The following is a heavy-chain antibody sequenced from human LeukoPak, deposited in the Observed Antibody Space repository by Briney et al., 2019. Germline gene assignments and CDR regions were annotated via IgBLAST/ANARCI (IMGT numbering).Heavy chain of an antibody. Sequence: PGGSLRLSCAASGFTFSSYAMSWVRQAPGKGLEWVSAISGSGGSTYYADSVKGRFTISRDNSKNTLYLQMNSLRAEDTAVYYCARGESNDFWSGYFYYYYMDVWGKGTTVTVSS. V-gene: IGHV3-23*01. CDR2: ISGSGGST. CDR1: GFTFSSYA. CDR3: ARGESNDFWSGYFYYYYMDV. J-gene: IGHJ6*03. D-gene: IGHD3-3*01.